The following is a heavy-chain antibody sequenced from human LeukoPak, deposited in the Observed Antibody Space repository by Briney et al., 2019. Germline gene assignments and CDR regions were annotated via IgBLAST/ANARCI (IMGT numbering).Heavy chain of an antibody. J-gene: IGHJ4*02. D-gene: IGHD2-2*01. CDR1: GFTFSSYW. CDR3: ARVGYCSSTSCYVGHD. Sequence: PWGSLRLSCAASGFTFSSYWMHWVRQAPGKGLVWVSRINSDGSSTSYADSVKGRFAISRDNAKNTLYLQMNSLRAEDTAVYYCARVGYCSSTSCYVGHDWGQGTLVTVSS. CDR2: INSDGSST. V-gene: IGHV3-74*01.